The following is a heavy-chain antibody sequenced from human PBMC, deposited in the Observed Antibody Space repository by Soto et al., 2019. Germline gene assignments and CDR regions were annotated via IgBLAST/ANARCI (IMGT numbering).Heavy chain of an antibody. CDR1: GFTFSSYI. CDR3: AKESYYYDSSTFDI. D-gene: IGHD3-22*01. CDR2: ISRSSRTI. J-gene: IGHJ3*02. V-gene: IGHV3-48*02. Sequence: GGSLRLSCAASGFTFSSYIMNWVRQAPGKGLEWVSYISRSSRTIYYADSVKGRFTISRDNAKNSLYLQMNSLRDEDTSVYYCAKESYYYDSSTFDIWGQGTMVTVSS.